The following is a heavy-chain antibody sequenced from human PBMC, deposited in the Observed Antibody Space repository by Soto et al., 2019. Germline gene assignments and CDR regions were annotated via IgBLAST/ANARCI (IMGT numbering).Heavy chain of an antibody. J-gene: IGHJ6*03. CDR1: GGSISSSSYY. CDR3: AKKSPGGYCSSTSCRHYYYYYYMDV. V-gene: IGHV4-39*01. CDR2: IYYSGST. Sequence: PSETLSLTCTVSGGSISSSSYYWGWIRQPPGKGLEWIGSIYYSGSTYYNPSLKSRVTISVDTSKNQFSLKLSSVTAADTAVYYCAKKSPGGYCSSTSCRHYYYYYYMDVWGKGTTVTVSS. D-gene: IGHD2-2*01.